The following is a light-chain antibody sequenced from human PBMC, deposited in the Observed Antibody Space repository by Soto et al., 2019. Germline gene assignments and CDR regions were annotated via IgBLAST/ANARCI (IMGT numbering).Light chain of an antibody. CDR1: SSNIGSST. V-gene: IGLV1-44*01. CDR2: GDH. J-gene: IGLJ2*01. CDR3: AAWDDSLNGVL. Sequence: QSVLTQPPSASGTPGQRVTISCSGSSSNIGSSTASWYHQLPGSAPKLLIFGDHQRPSGIPDRFSGSKSGTSASLAISGLQSDDEADYYCAAWDDSLNGVLFGGGTKVTVL.